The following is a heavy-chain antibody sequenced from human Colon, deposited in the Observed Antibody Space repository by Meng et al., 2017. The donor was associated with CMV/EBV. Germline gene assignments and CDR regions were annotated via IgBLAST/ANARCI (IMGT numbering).Heavy chain of an antibody. D-gene: IGHD2-2*01. V-gene: IGHV1-2*02. Sequence: ASVKVSCKASGYPFIDYYMHWVRQAPGQGLEWMGWINPNSGGTNYAQNFQGRVAMTRDTSVSTAYMELSSLRSDDSAIYYCVRDRCSSTSCYPPYGMDVWGQGTTVTVSS. J-gene: IGHJ6*02. CDR3: VRDRCSSTSCYPPYGMDV. CDR2: INPNSGGT. CDR1: GYPFIDYY.